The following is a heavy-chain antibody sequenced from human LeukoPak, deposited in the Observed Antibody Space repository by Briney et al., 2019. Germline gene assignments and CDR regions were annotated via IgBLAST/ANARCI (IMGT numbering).Heavy chain of an antibody. D-gene: IGHD4-23*01. V-gene: IGHV4-30-2*01. CDR2: IYHSEST. CDR1: GVSISSGGYS. J-gene: IGHJ3*02. Sequence: PSETLSLTCAVSGVSISSGGYSWSWLRQPPGKGLEWIEYIYHSESTYNNPSHKRRFTISVDRSTTQFSLKLSSVPAADTAVYYCARAGGKAPVGAFDIWGQGTMVTVSS. CDR3: ARAGGKAPVGAFDI.